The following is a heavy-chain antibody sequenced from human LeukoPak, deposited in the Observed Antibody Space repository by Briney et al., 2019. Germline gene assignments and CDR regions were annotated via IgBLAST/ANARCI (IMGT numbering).Heavy chain of an antibody. V-gene: IGHV3-30*18. J-gene: IGHJ6*02. CDR2: ISYDGSNK. D-gene: IGHD3-3*01. CDR1: GFSLSTHD. CDR3: AKGAYYAPDYGMDV. Sequence: GGSLRLSCAASGFSLSTHDMHWVRQAPGKGLEWVAVISYDGSNKDYADSVKGQFTISRDNSKNTLYLQMNSLRAEDTAVYYCAKGAYYAPDYGMDVWGQGTTVTVSS.